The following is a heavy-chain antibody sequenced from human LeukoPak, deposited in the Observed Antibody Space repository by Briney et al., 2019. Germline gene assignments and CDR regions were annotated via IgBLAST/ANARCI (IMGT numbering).Heavy chain of an antibody. V-gene: IGHV3-21*01. J-gene: IGHJ4*02. CDR3: ARAKYHYDSSGYYKLDY. Sequence: GGSLRLSCAASGFTFSSYSMNWVRQAPGKGLEWVSSISSSSSYIYYADSVKGRFTISRDNAKNTLYLQMNSLRAEDTAVYYCARAKYHYDSSGYYKLDYWGQGTLVTVSS. D-gene: IGHD3-22*01. CDR2: ISSSSSYI. CDR1: GFTFSSYS.